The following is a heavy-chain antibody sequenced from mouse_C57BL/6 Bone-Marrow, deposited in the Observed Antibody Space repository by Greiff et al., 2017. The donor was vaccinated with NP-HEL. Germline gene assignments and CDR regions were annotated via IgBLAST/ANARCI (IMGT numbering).Heavy chain of an antibody. Sequence: EVKLMESGGGLVKPGGSLKLSCAASGFTFSDYGMHWVRQAPEKGLEWVAYISSGSSTIYYADTVKGRFTISRDNAKTTLCLQMTSLRSEDTAMYYCARKSNYCYYAMDYWGQGTSVTVSS. J-gene: IGHJ4*01. D-gene: IGHD2-5*01. CDR3: ARKSNYCYYAMDY. V-gene: IGHV5-17*01. CDR1: GFTFSDYG. CDR2: ISSGSSTI.